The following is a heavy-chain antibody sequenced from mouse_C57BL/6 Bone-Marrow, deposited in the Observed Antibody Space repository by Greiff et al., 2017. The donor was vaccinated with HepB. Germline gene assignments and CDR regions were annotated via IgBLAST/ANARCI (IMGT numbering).Heavy chain of an antibody. CDR1: GYTFTTYP. V-gene: IGHV1-47*01. CDR3: ARGSSYYAMDY. D-gene: IGHD1-1*01. Sequence: VQLQQSGAELVKPGASVKMSCKASGYTFTTYPIEWMKQNHGKSLEWIGNFHPYNDDTKYNEKFRGKATLTEEKSSSTIYLELSRLTSDDSAVYYCARGSSYYAMDYWGQGTSVTVSS. J-gene: IGHJ4*01. CDR2: FHPYNDDT.